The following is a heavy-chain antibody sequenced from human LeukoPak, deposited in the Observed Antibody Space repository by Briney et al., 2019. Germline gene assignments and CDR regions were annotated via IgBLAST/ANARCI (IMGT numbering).Heavy chain of an antibody. J-gene: IGHJ4*02. Sequence: GGSLRLSCGASGFTFSTYEMNWVRQAPGKGLEWISYISSSGSAINYADSVRGRFTISRDNAKNSLKLQMNSLRAEDTAVYYCAREGFRYFFDFWGQGILVTVSS. CDR3: AREGFRYFFDF. V-gene: IGHV3-48*03. D-gene: IGHD3-10*01. CDR2: ISSSGSAI. CDR1: GFTFSTYE.